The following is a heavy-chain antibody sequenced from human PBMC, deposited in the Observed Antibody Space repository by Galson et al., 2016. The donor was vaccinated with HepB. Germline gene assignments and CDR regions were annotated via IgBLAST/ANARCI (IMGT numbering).Heavy chain of an antibody. CDR2: IKNDGSST. CDR3: ARAQHHVLRFLEWLLWSAFGV. Sequence: SLRLSCAASGFTFSTYWMHWVRQAPGKGLVWVARIKNDGSSTSYADSVKGRFTISRDNARNTLFLQMNSLRAEDTAVYYCARAQHHVLRFLEWLLWSAFGVWGQGTGVTVSS. D-gene: IGHD3-3*01. CDR1: GFTFSTYW. V-gene: IGHV3-74*01. J-gene: IGHJ3*01.